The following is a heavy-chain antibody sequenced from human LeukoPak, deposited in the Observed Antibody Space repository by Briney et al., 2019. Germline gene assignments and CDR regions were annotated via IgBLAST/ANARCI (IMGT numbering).Heavy chain of an antibody. Sequence: SETLSLTCAVYGGSFSGYYWSWIRQPPGKGLEWIGEINHSGSTNYNPSLKSRVTISVDTSKNQFSLKLSSVTAADTAVYYCARGDDGPYGSYPPYYFDYWGQGALVTVSS. V-gene: IGHV4-34*01. J-gene: IGHJ4*02. D-gene: IGHD1-26*01. CDR1: GGSFSGYY. CDR2: INHSGST. CDR3: ARGDDGPYGSYPPYYFDY.